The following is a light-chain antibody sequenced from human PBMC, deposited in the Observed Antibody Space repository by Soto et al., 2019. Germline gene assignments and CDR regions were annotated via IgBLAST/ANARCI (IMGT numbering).Light chain of an antibody. CDR2: QAS. Sequence: DIQMTQSPSTLSASVGDRVTITCRASQTISSWLAWYQQKPGKAPKLLIYQASSLESGVPSRFSGSGSGTDFTLTISSLQPDDFATYYCQQYDNYSPYSFGQGTKLEIK. J-gene: IGKJ2*03. CDR1: QTISSW. CDR3: QQYDNYSPYS. V-gene: IGKV1-5*03.